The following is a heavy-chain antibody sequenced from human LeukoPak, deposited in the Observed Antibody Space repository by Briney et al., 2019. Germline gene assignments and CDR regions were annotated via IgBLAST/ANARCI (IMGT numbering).Heavy chain of an antibody. D-gene: IGHD6-13*01. CDR2: IRYDGSNK. V-gene: IGHV3-30*02. Sequence: PGGSLRLSCAASGFTFSSYGMHWVRQAPGKGLEWVAFIRYDGSNKYYADSVKGRFTISRDNSKNTLYLQLDSLRAEDKAVYYCAKAGYSSSWYDYWGQGTLVTVSS. CDR1: GFTFSSYG. J-gene: IGHJ4*02. CDR3: AKAGYSSSWYDY.